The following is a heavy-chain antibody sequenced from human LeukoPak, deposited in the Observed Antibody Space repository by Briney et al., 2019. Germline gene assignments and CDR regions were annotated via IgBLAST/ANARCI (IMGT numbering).Heavy chain of an antibody. J-gene: IGHJ4*02. D-gene: IGHD3-16*01. V-gene: IGHV1-69*05. CDR3: ARDLLGSNYFDY. CDR2: IIPIFGTA. Sequence: SVKVSCKASGYTFTGYYMHWVRQAPGQGLEWMGGIIPIFGTANYAQKFQGRVTITTDESTSTAYMELSSLRSEDTAVYYCARDLLGSNYFDYWGQGTLVTVSS. CDR1: GYTFTGYY.